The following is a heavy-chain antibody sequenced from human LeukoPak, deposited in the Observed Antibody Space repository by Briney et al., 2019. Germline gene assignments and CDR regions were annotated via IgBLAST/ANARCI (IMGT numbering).Heavy chain of an antibody. CDR2: INPNSGGT. D-gene: IGHD3-16*01. V-gene: IGHV1-2*02. J-gene: IGHJ5*02. CDR3: ARAQLRYRWFDP. CDR1: GYTFTGYY. Sequence: ASVKVSCKASGYTFTGYYMHWVRQAPGQGLEWMGWINPNSGGTNYAQKFQGRVTMTRDTSISTAYMELSRLRSDDTAVYYCARAQLRYRWFDPWGQGTLVTVSS.